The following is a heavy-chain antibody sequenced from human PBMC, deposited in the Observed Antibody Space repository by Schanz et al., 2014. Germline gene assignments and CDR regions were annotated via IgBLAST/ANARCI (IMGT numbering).Heavy chain of an antibody. CDR2: IKSKTDGGTR. D-gene: IGHD3-22*01. CDR3: AKDRSWDYDSSGYFDY. Sequence: EVQLLESGGGLVKPGGSLRLSCAASGFIFSDYYMAWIRQAPGKGLQWVARIKSKTDGGTRDYAAPVKGRFTISTDDSKNTVYLQMNSLQTEDTAVYYCAKDRSWDYDSSGYFDYWGQGTLVTVSS. J-gene: IGHJ4*02. CDR1: GFIFSDYY. V-gene: IGHV3-15*01.